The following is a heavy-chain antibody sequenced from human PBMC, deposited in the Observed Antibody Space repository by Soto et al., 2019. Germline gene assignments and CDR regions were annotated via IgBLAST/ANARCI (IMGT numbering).Heavy chain of an antibody. CDR3: ARGGETYCSRTSCSYSYGMDV. V-gene: IGHV4-59*01. D-gene: IGHD2-2*01. Sequence: PSLTCTVSGGSFSTYYWTWIRQPPGKGLEWIGYIYYSGNTKYNPSLKSRVTISVDTSKNHFSLKLSSVTAADTAVYYCARGGETYCSRTSCSYSYGMDVWGQGTTVTVSS. CDR2: IYYSGNT. J-gene: IGHJ6*02. CDR1: GGSFSTYY.